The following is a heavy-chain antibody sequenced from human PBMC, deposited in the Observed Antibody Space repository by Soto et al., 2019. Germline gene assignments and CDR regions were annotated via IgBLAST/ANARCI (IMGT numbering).Heavy chain of an antibody. CDR1: GDTFTDYY. V-gene: IGHV1-46*01. J-gene: IGHJ4*02. CDR3: ARGGHVVVVTAALDY. CDR2: VNPSGGHT. Sequence: QVQLMQSGAEVKKPGASVKVSCKASGDTFTDYYIHWVRQAPGQGLEWMGTVNPSGGHTTYAQHSLGRVTMTGDTATSTFYVERTSLTSEDTDVYYCARGGHVVVVTAALDYWGRGTLFTVSS. D-gene: IGHD2-21*02.